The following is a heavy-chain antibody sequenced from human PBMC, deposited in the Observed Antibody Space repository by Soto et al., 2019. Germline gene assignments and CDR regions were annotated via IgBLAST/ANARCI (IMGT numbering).Heavy chain of an antibody. CDR3: ARASVTIFGVVTDYGMDV. J-gene: IGHJ6*02. V-gene: IGHV6-1*01. Sequence: SPTLSLTCAISGDSVSSNSAAWNWIRQSPSRGLEWLGRTYYRSKWYNDYAVSVKSRITINPDTSKNQFSLQLNSVTPEDTAVYYCARASVTIFGVVTDYGMDVGGQGTTVTGSS. D-gene: IGHD3-3*01. CDR2: TYYRSKWYN. CDR1: GDSVSSNSAA.